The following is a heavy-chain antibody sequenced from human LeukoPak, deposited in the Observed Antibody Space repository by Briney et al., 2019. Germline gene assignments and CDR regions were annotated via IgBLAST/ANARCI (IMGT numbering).Heavy chain of an antibody. Sequence: ASVKVSCKASGYTFTGYYMHWVRQAPGQGLEWMGRINPNSGGTNYAQKFQGRVTMTRDTSISTAYMELSRLRSDDTAVYYCARDQRDSSSWYGLHXWGQGXLVTVS. J-gene: IGHJ4*02. D-gene: IGHD6-13*01. CDR3: ARDQRDSSSWYGLHX. CDR2: INPNSGGT. CDR1: GYTFTGYY. V-gene: IGHV1-2*06.